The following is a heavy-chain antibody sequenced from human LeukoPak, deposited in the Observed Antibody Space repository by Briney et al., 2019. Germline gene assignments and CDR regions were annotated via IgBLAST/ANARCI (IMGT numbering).Heavy chain of an antibody. CDR2: INPNSGGT. J-gene: IGHJ3*02. D-gene: IGHD3-3*01. Sequence: ASVKVSCKASGYTFTSYYMHWVRQAPGQGLEWMGWINPNSGGTNYAQKFQGRVTMTRDTSISTAYMELSRLRSDDTAVYYCATRDFWSGYLSGGDAFDIWGQGTMVTVSS. CDR3: ATRDFWSGYLSGGDAFDI. V-gene: IGHV1-2*02. CDR1: GYTFTSYY.